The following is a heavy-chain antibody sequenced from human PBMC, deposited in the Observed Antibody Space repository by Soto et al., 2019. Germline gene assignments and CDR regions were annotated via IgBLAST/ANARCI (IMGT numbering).Heavy chain of an antibody. V-gene: IGHV5-51*01. CDR3: ARRPWLSGYYDY. CDR2: IYPADSET. D-gene: IGHD3-22*01. Sequence: GESVKISCKGSGYSFFSHWTGCLRQMPGKGLEWVGIIYPADSETRYSPSFQGQVTISVDKSINTAYLQWSSLKASDTAMYYCARRPWLSGYYDYWGQGTLVTVSS. CDR1: GYSFFSHW. J-gene: IGHJ4*02.